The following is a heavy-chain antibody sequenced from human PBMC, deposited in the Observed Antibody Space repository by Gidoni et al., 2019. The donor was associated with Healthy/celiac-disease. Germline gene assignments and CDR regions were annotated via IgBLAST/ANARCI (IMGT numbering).Heavy chain of an antibody. J-gene: IGHJ5*02. D-gene: IGHD2-2*01. V-gene: IGHV3-23*04. CDR3: AKDLDCSSTSCYGGLFDP. CDR2: ISGSGGST. CDR1: GFTFSSYA. Sequence: EVQLVESGGGLVQPGGSLRLSCAASGFTFSSYAMSWVRQAPGKGLEWVSAISGSGGSTYYADSVKGRFTISRDNSKNTLYLQMNSLRAEDTAVYYCAKDLDCSSTSCYGGLFDPWGQGTLVTVSS.